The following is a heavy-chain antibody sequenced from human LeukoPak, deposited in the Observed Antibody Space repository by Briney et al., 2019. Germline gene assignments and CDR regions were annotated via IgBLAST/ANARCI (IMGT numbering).Heavy chain of an antibody. D-gene: IGHD3-22*01. Sequence: QSGGSLRLSCTASAFAFSNHAMSWVRQAPGKGLEWVSAISGSGGSTYYADSVKGRFTISRDNSKNTLYLQMNSLRAEDTAVYYCAKDTSSGYYYGRNRAFDYWGQGTLVTVSS. CDR2: ISGSGGST. CDR3: AKDTSSGYYYGRNRAFDY. CDR1: AFAFSNHA. J-gene: IGHJ4*02. V-gene: IGHV3-23*01.